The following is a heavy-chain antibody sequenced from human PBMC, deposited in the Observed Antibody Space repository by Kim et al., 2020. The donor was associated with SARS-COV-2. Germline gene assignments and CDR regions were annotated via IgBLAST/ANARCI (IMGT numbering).Heavy chain of an antibody. CDR1: GFTFSSYS. Sequence: GGSLRLSCAASGFTFSSYSMNWVRQAPGKGLEWVSYISSRSSTIYYADSVKGRFTISRDNAKNSLYLQMNSLRDEDTAVYYCARGSLFLDYYYYYMVVWGKGTTVTVSS. V-gene: IGHV3-48*02. CDR2: ISSRSSTI. D-gene: IGHD3-10*02. J-gene: IGHJ6*03. CDR3: ARGSLFLDYYYYYMVV.